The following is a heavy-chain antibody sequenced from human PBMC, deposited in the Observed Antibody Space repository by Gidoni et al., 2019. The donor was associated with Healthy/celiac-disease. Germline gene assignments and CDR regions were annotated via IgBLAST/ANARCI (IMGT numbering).Heavy chain of an antibody. D-gene: IGHD3-16*01. CDR1: GFTFSSYS. V-gene: IGHV3-21*01. CDR2: ISSSSSYI. Sequence: VQLVESGRGLVKPGGSLRLYCAACGFTFSSYSMNWVRKTPGKGLEWVSSISSSSSYIYYADAVKGRFTISRDNAKNALYLQMNSLRAEDTAVYYCAREWGGYRDGMDVWGQGTTVTVSS. CDR3: AREWGGYRDGMDV. J-gene: IGHJ6*02.